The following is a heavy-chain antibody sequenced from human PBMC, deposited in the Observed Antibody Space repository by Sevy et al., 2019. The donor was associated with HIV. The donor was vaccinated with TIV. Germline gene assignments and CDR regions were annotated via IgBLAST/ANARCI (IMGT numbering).Heavy chain of an antibody. CDR2: ISYDGRNK. CDR1: GFTFSSYA. D-gene: IGHD5-18*01. V-gene: IGHV3-30*04. J-gene: IGHJ4*02. Sequence: GGSLRLSCAASGFTFSSYAMHWVRQAPGKGLEWVAVISYDGRNKYYADSVKGRFTISRDNSKNTLYLQMNSLRAEDTAVYYCASLSGYSYGPLTGFDYWGQGTLVTVSS. CDR3: ASLSGYSYGPLTGFDY.